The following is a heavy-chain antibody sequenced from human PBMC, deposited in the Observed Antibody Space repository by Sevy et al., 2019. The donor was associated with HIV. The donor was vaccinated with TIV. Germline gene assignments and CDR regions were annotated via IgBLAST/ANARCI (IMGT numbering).Heavy chain of an antibody. V-gene: IGHV3-74*01. J-gene: IGHJ6*03. CDR1: GFTFSSYW. D-gene: IGHD2-15*01. CDR3: ARDRVVVAATASYMDV. CDR2: INSDGSGT. Sequence: GGSLRLSCAASGFTFSSYWMHWVRQAPGKGLVWVSRINSDGSGTSYADSVKGRFTISRDNAKNTLYLQMNSLRAEDTAVYYCARDRVVVAATASYMDVWGKGTTVTVSS.